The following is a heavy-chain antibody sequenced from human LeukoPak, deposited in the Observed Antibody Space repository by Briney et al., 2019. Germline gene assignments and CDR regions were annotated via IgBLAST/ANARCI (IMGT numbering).Heavy chain of an antibody. V-gene: IGHV4-34*01. Sequence: SETLSLTCAVYGGSFSGYYWSWIRQPPGKGLEWIGEINHSGSSNYNPSLKSRVTISVDTCKNQFSLKMTSVAAADTAVYYCARLLITTLTTGYMDVWGKGTPVTISS. CDR3: ARLLITTLTTGYMDV. D-gene: IGHD4-17*01. CDR2: INHSGSS. J-gene: IGHJ6*03. CDR1: GGSFSGYY.